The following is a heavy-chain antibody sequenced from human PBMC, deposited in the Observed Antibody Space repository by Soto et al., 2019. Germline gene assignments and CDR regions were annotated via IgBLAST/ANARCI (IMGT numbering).Heavy chain of an antibody. CDR3: ARRYGSCFDY. CDR1: GGSISGYY. J-gene: IGHJ4*02. CDR2: IYYSGST. V-gene: IGHV4-59*08. D-gene: IGHD5-18*01. Sequence: SETLSLTCTVSGGSISGYYWSWIRQPTGRGMERMGNIYYSGSTKYNPSPKSRVPISVDTSKNQFSLKLSSVTAADTAVYYCARRYGSCFDYWGQGTLVTVSS.